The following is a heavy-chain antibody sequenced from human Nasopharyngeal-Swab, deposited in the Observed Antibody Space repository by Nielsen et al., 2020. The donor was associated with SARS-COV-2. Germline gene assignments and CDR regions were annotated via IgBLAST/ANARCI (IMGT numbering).Heavy chain of an antibody. CDR3: ARGGYRDYDYAY. CDR2: ISRNSDYI. Sequence: WICQPPGKGLEWVSSISRNSDYILYADSVKGRFTISRDNAKNSLFLQMNSLRADDTAVYYCARGGYRDYDYAYWGQGTLVTVSS. V-gene: IGHV3-21*01. D-gene: IGHD5-12*01. J-gene: IGHJ4*02.